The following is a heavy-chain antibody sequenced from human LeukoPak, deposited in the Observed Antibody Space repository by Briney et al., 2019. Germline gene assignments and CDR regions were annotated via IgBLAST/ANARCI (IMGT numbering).Heavy chain of an antibody. D-gene: IGHD3-3*01. CDR1: GLTFSSYA. CDR2: ISGSGGST. CDR3: AEDLGDFGVVIRPNPWNYYGMDV. J-gene: IGHJ6*02. Sequence: GGSLRLSCAASGLTFSSYAMSWVRQAPGKGLEWVSAISGSGGSTYYADSVKGRFTISRDNSKNTLYLQMNSLRAEDTAVYYCAEDLGDFGVVIRPNPWNYYGMDVWGQGTTVTVSS. V-gene: IGHV3-23*01.